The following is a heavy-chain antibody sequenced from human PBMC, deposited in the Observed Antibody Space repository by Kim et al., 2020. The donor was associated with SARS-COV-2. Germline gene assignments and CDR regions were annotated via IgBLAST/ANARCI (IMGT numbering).Heavy chain of an antibody. CDR1: GFTFSSCA. CDR3: AKGAGSYPEYRWFDP. V-gene: IGHV3-23*01. D-gene: IGHD1-26*01. CDR2: ISGRGIAT. Sequence: GGSLRLSCAASGFTFSSCAINWVRQAPVTGLEWVSSISGRGIATYYAASVKGCFTISRDHTKTTSYLVMNCLRADATGIYYFAKGAGSYPEYRWFDPG. J-gene: IGHJ5*02.